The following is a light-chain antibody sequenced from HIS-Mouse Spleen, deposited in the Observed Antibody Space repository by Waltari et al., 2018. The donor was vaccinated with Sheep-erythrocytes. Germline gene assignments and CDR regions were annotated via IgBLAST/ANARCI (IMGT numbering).Light chain of an antibody. CDR1: SSDVGGYNY. Sequence: QSALTQPRSVSGSPGQSVTISCTGTSSDVGGYNYVSWYQQHPGKAPKLMIYDVSNRPSGVPDRFSGSKSGNTASLTISGLQAEDEADYYCCSYAGSYNNVFATGTKVTVL. V-gene: IGLV2-11*01. CDR2: DVS. J-gene: IGLJ1*01. CDR3: CSYAGSYNNV.